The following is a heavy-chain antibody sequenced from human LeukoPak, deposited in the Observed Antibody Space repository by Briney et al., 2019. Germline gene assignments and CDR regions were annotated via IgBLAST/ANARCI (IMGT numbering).Heavy chain of an antibody. V-gene: IGHV3-66*01. J-gene: IGHJ1*01. D-gene: IGHD6-13*01. CDR1: GFTVSSNY. Sequence: GGSLRLSCAASGFTVSSNYMSWVRQAPGKGLEWVSVIYSGGSTYYADSVKGRFTISRDNSKNTLYLQMNSLRAEDTAVYYCARGFDPSSSSWTEYFQHWGQGTLVTVSS. CDR2: IYSGGST. CDR3: ARGFDPSSSSWTEYFQH.